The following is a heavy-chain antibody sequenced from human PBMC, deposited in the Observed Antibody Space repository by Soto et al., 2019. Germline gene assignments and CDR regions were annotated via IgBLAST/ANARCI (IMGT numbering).Heavy chain of an antibody. D-gene: IGHD4-17*01. CDR2: INPSGGST. J-gene: IGHJ4*02. CDR1: GYTFTSYY. CDR3: ASGGGGTTVSTRDFDY. Sequence: QVQLVQSGAEVKKPGASVKVSCKASGYTFTSYYMHWVRQAPGQGLEWMGIINPSGGSTSYAQKFQGRVTMTSDRSPSTVYMELGRLSSEDTAVYYCASGGGGTTVSTRDFDYWGQGTLGTVSP. V-gene: IGHV1-46*01.